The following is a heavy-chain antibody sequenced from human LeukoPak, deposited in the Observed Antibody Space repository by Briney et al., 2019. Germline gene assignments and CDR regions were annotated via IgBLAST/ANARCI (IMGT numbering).Heavy chain of an antibody. CDR3: TTETKRKFSRDFDY. CDR1: GFTFSNYS. D-gene: IGHD1-14*01. CDR2: IKSKTDGGTT. J-gene: IGHJ4*02. V-gene: IGHV3-15*01. Sequence: GGSLRLSCAASGFTFSNYSMNWVRQAPGKGLEWVGRIKSKTDGGTTDYAAPVKGRFTISRDDSKNTLYLQMNSLKTEDTAVYYCTTETKRKFSRDFDYWGQGTLVTVSS.